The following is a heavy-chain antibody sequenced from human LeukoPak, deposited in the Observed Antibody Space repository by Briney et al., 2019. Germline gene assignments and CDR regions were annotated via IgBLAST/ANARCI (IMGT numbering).Heavy chain of an antibody. CDR3: ARGENNYGYYYFDY. CDR1: GFTSSSYS. CDR2: ISSSSSYI. Sequence: GESLRLSCAASGFTSSSYSMNWVRQAPGKGLEWVSSISSSSSYIYYADSVKGRFTISRDNAKNSLYLQMNSLRAEDTAVYYCARGENNYGYYYFDYWGQGTLVTVSS. V-gene: IGHV3-21*01. D-gene: IGHD5-18*01. J-gene: IGHJ4*02.